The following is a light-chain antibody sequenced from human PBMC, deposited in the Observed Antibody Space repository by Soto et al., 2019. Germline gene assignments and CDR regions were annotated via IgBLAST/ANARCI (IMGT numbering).Light chain of an antibody. CDR2: AAS. V-gene: IGKV1-8*01. J-gene: IGKJ4*01. CDR3: QQYYSYPPLT. CDR1: QGISSY. Sequence: AIRMTQSPSSLSQSTGDRDTITCRASQGISSYLAWYQQKPGKAPKLLIYAASTLQSGVPSRFSGSGSGTDFTLTISCLQSEDFATYHCQQYYSYPPLTFGGGTKVEIK.